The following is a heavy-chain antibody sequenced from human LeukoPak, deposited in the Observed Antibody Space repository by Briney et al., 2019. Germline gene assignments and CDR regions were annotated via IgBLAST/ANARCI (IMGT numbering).Heavy chain of an antibody. CDR1: GFTFSNYG. V-gene: IGHV3-33*01. Sequence: GGSLRLSCAASGFTFSNYGMSWVRQAPGKGLEWVAVIWYDGSDRYYADSVKGRFTISRDNSRNTLYLQMNSLRAEDTAVYYCARGYSYGELNWFDPWGQGTLVTVSS. CDR3: ARGYSYGELNWFDP. D-gene: IGHD5-18*01. J-gene: IGHJ5*02. CDR2: IWYDGSDR.